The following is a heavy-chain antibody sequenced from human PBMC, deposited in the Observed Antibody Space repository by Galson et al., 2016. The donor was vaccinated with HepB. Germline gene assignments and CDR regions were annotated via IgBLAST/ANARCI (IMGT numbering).Heavy chain of an antibody. CDR2: IHGSSLST. V-gene: IGHV3-23*01. D-gene: IGHD6-19*01. CDR1: GFTFVSYA. J-gene: IGHJ4*02. Sequence: SLRLSCAASGFTFVSYAMSWVRQAPGKGLEWVSSIHGSSLSTHSADSVKGRFTISRDNSQNTVFLQMNTLRADATAVYWCARYLGGSSGSFGPDYWGQGTLVTVSA. CDR3: ARYLGGSSGSFGPDY.